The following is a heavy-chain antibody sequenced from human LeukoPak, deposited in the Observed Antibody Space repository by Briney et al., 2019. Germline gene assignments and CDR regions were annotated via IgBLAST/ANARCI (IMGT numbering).Heavy chain of an antibody. J-gene: IGHJ4*02. D-gene: IGHD2-15*01. Sequence: SSETLSLTCAAYGGSFSGYYWSWIRQPPGKGLEWIGGINHSGSNNYSPSLKSRVTMSVDTSKNQFSLKLSSVTAADTAVYYCARGVYCSGGSCYIPFDYWGQGILVTVSS. CDR3: ARGVYCSGGSCYIPFDY. CDR1: GGSFSGYY. V-gene: IGHV4-34*01. CDR2: INHSGSN.